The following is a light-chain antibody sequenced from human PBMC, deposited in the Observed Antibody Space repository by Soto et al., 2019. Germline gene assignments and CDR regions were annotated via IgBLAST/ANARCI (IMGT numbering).Light chain of an antibody. CDR1: QSISTY. CDR2: DAS. V-gene: IGKV1-39*01. CDR3: QQSYMDPIT. J-gene: IGKJ5*01. Sequence: DIQMTQSPSSLSASVGNRVTITCRASQSISTYLNWYQKKPGKDPNLLIYDASRLQSGVPSRFSGSGGGTDFTLSISSVQPEDFANSFCQQSYMDPITFGQGTQLEI.